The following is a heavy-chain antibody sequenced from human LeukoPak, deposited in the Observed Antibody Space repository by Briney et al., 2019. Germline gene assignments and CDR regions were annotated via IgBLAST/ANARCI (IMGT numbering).Heavy chain of an antibody. CDR2: ISSSGSTI. Sequence: PGGSLRLSCAAPGFTLNSYEMNWVRQTPGKGLEWVSYISSSGSTIYYADSVKGRFTISRDNAKNSLYLQMNSLRAEDTAVYYCARDAKCRYWGQGTLVTVSS. D-gene: IGHD2-15*01. CDR3: ARDAKCRY. CDR1: GFTLNSYE. J-gene: IGHJ4*02. V-gene: IGHV3-48*03.